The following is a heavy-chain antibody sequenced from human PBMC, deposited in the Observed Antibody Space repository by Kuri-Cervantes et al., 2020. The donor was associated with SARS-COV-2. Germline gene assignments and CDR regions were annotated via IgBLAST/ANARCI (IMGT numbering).Heavy chain of an antibody. J-gene: IGHJ4*02. Sequence: GESLKISCAASGFTFSSYGMHWVRQAPGKGLEWVAFIRYDGSNKYYADSVKGRFTISRDNSKNTLYLQMNSLRAEDTAVYYCASQPITIFGVAYHLDYWGQGTLVTVSS. CDR2: IRYDGSNK. CDR1: GFTFSSYG. V-gene: IGHV3-30*02. D-gene: IGHD3-3*01. CDR3: ASQPITIFGVAYHLDY.